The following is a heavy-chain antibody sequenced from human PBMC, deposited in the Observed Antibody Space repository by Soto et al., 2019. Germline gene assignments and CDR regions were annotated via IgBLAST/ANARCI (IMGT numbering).Heavy chain of an antibody. D-gene: IGHD5-18*01. CDR2: IMPIFRTP. Sequence: QVQLEQSGAEVKKPGSSVKVSCKASGGSFSNAAISWVRQAPGQGLEWMGGIMPIFRTPDYAQKFQGRVTIPADESTRTAYMELSGLRSADTAIYYCARDKARIQLGGNYCYSLDGWGQGTTVTVSS. CDR1: GGSFSNAA. V-gene: IGHV1-69*12. CDR3: ARDKARIQLGGNYCYSLDG. J-gene: IGHJ6*02.